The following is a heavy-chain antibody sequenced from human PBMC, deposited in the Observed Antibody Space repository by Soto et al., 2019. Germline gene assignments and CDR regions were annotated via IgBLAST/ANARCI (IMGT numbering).Heavy chain of an antibody. J-gene: IGHJ2*01. CDR2: ISGSGGST. Sequence: GGSLRLSCAASGFTFSSYAMSWVRQAPGKGLEWVSAISGSGGSTYYADSVKGRFTISRDNSKNTLYLQMNSLRAEDTAVYYCAKGPTSLRREIKYWYFDLWGRGTLVTVSS. V-gene: IGHV3-23*01. CDR3: AKGPTSLRREIKYWYFDL. CDR1: GFTFSSYA. D-gene: IGHD3-16*01.